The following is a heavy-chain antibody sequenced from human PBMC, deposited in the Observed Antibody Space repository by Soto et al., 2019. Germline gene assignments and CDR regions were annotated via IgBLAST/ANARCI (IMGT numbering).Heavy chain of an antibody. CDR3: AREGGYSYGSTPFDY. D-gene: IGHD5-18*01. CDR2: IIPIFGTA. Sequence: GASVKVSCKASGGTFSSYAISWVRQAPGQGLEWMGGIIPIFGTANYAQKFQGRVTITADESTSTAYMELSSLRSEDTAVYYCAREGGYSYGSTPFDYWGQGTLVTASS. CDR1: GGTFSSYA. V-gene: IGHV1-69*13. J-gene: IGHJ4*02.